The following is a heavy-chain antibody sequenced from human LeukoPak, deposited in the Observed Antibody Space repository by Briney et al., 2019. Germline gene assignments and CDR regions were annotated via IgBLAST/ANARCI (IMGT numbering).Heavy chain of an antibody. V-gene: IGHV1-69*13. J-gene: IGHJ6*03. Sequence: SVKVSCKASGGTFSSYAISWVRQAPGQGLEWMGGIIPIFGTANYAQKFQGRVTITADESTSTAYMELSSLRSEDTAVYYCARGCIAADYYYYYYMDVWGKGTTVTVSS. CDR2: IIPIFGTA. CDR1: GGTFSSYA. D-gene: IGHD6-6*01. CDR3: ARGCIAADYYYYYYMDV.